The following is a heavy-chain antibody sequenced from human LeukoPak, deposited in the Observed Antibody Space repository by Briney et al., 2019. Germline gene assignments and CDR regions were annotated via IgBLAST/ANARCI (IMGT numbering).Heavy chain of an antibody. CDR1: GFTVSGNY. CDR3: AGDGYESNGYVDY. V-gene: IGHV3-66*01. J-gene: IGHJ4*02. Sequence: PGGSLGLSCAVSGFTVSGNYMGWVRQAPGKGLQWVSVIYAGASGTTYYAGPVKGRFTISRDNSKNTVYLQMNSLRAEDTAVYYCAGDGYESNGYVDYWGQGTLVTVSS. D-gene: IGHD3-22*01. CDR2: IYAGASGTT.